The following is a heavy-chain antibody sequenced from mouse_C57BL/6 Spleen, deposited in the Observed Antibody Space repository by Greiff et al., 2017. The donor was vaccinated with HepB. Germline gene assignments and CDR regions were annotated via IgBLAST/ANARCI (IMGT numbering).Heavy chain of an antibody. CDR3: AGIYYDYGGSAMDY. V-gene: IGHV1-55*01. Sequence: QVQLQQPGAELVKPGASVKMSCKASGYTFTSYWITWVKQRPGQGLEWIGDIYPGSGSTNYNEKFKSKATLTVDTSSSTAYMQLSSLTSEDSAVYYCAGIYYDYGGSAMDYWGQGTSVTVSS. CDR1: GYTFTSYW. J-gene: IGHJ4*01. D-gene: IGHD2-4*01. CDR2: IYPGSGST.